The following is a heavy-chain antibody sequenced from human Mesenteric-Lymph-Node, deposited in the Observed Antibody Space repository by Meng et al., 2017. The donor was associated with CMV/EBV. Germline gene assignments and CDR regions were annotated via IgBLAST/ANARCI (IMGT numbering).Heavy chain of an antibody. CDR1: GFTFSSYA. D-gene: IGHD6-6*01. CDR3: AKGRSSSSGYFDY. V-gene: IGHV3-23*01. CDR2: ISGSGGST. Sequence: AYGFTFSSYAMSWVRQAPGKGLEWVSAISGSGGSTYYADSVKGRFTISRDNSKNTLYLQMNSLRAEDTAVYYCAKGRSSSSGYFDYWGQGTLVTVSS. J-gene: IGHJ4*02.